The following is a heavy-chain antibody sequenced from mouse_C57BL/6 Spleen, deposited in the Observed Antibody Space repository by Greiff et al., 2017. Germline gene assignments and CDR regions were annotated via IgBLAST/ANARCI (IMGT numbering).Heavy chain of an antibody. D-gene: IGHD2-2*01. CDR2: ISDGGSYT. CDR3: ARAGGYDGVGY. Sequence: EVNVVESGGGLVKPGGSLKLSCAASGFTFSSYAMSWVRQTPEKRLEWVATISDGGSYTYYPDNVKGRFTISRDNAKNNLYLQMSHLKSEDAAMYYCARAGGYDGVGYWGQGTTLTVSS. CDR1: GFTFSSYA. J-gene: IGHJ2*01. V-gene: IGHV5-4*03.